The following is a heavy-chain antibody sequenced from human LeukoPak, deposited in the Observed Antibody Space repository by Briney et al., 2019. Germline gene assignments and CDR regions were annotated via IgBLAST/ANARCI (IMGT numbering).Heavy chain of an antibody. CDR3: ARDKEIDAFDI. D-gene: IGHD5-24*01. V-gene: IGHV4-4*02. CDR1: GFTFSNFAI. J-gene: IGHJ3*02. CDR2: IYHSGST. Sequence: PGGSLRLSCAASGFTFSNFAIHWVRQAPGKGLEWIGEIYHSGSTNYNPSLKSRVTISVDKSKNQFSLKLSSVTAADTAVYYCARDKEIDAFDIWGQGTMVTVSS.